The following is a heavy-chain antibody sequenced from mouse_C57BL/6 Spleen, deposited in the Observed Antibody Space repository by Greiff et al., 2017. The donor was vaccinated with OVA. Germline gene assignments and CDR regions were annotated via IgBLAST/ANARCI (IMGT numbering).Heavy chain of an antibody. D-gene: IGHD1-1*01. CDR3: ECYYCGSSYVWYFDV. CDR1: GFTFSSYG. Sequence: EVHLVESGGDLVKPGGSLKLSCAASGFTFSSYGMSWVRQTPDKRLEWVATISSGGSYTYYPDSVKGRFTISRDNAKNTLYLQMSKLKSEDTARYYFECYYCGSSYVWYFDVWGTGTTLTVSS. CDR2: ISSGGSYT. J-gene: IGHJ1*03. V-gene: IGHV5-6*01.